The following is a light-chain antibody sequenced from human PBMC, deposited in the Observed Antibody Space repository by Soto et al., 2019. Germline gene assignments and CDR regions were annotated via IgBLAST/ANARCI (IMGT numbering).Light chain of an antibody. CDR2: AAS. CDR1: QGIRNE. Sequence: AIQLTQSPSSLSASIGDRVIITCRASQGIRNELGWYQQKPGRAPKFLIYAASNLQSGVSSRFSGSGSGNDFNLTISNLQTKDFATYYCLQDYSYPLTFGGGTKVEIK. J-gene: IGKJ4*01. CDR3: LQDYSYPLT. V-gene: IGKV1-6*01.